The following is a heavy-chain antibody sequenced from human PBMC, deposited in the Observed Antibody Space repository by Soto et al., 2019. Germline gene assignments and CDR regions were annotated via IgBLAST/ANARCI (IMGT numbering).Heavy chain of an antibody. CDR3: AKEGPITNWYFDY. Sequence: QVQLVESEGGVVQPGRSLRLSCAASGFTFSNYGMHWVRQAPGKGLEWVTVISYDGNVAYYADSVKGRFTSSRDNSKNTLYLQMNRLRTEDTAVYYCAKEGPITNWYFDYWGQGTRVTVSS. J-gene: IGHJ4*02. CDR1: GFTFSNYG. D-gene: IGHD1-1*01. V-gene: IGHV3-30*18. CDR2: ISYDGNVA.